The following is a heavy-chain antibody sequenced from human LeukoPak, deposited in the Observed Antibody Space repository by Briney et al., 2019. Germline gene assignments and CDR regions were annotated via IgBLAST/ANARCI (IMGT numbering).Heavy chain of an antibody. J-gene: IGHJ3*02. CDR1: GFTFSNYA. CDR2: IGASGGST. V-gene: IGHV3-23*01. Sequence: GGSLRLSCAASGFTFSNYAMSWVRQAPGKGLEWVSVIGASGGSTYYADSVKGRFTISRDNSKNTLYLQMNSLRAEDTAVYYCARDFAEYCSGGSCYHFDIWGQGTMVTVSS. D-gene: IGHD2-15*01. CDR3: ARDFAEYCSGGSCYHFDI.